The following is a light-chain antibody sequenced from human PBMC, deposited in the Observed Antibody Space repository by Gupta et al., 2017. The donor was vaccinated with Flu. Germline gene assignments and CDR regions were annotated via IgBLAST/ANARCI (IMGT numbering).Light chain of an antibody. J-gene: IGKJ5*01. CDR3: QQSYTTPIT. CDR1: QSISSY. Sequence: IKLPPSPSSLSASVGDRVTITCRASQSISSYLHWYQQKPGQAPKLLIYGASSLQRGVPPRFRGSGSGTDFTLTISSLQPEDFATYYCQQSYTTPITFGQGTRLDIK. CDR2: GAS. V-gene: IGKV1-39*01.